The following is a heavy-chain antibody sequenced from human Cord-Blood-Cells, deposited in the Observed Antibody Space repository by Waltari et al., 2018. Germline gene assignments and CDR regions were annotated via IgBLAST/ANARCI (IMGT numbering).Heavy chain of an antibody. CDR2: IIPCVGTA. D-gene: IGHD6-13*01. CDR3: SRDPIGGIAAAGDY. CDR1: GGTFSSYA. J-gene: IGHJ4*02. V-gene: IGHV1-69*06. Sequence: QVQLVQSGAEVKKPGSSVKVSCKASGGTFSSYAISWVRQAPGQGLEWMGGIIPCVGTANYAQKCQCRVTITADKSTCTAYMELSSLRAEDTAVYYCSRDPIGGIAAAGDYWGQGTLVTVSS.